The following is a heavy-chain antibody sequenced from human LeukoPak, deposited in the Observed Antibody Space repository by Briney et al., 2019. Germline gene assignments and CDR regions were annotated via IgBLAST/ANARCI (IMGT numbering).Heavy chain of an antibody. CDR1: GYTFTGYY. Sequence: ASVKVSCTASGYTFTGYYMHWVRQAPGQGLEWMGWINPNSGGTNYAQKFQGWVTMTRDTSISTAYMELSRLRSDDTAVYYCARGPSSSWFKYYYYGMDVWGQGTTVTVSS. CDR3: ARGPSSSWFKYYYYGMDV. CDR2: INPNSGGT. V-gene: IGHV1-2*04. J-gene: IGHJ6*02. D-gene: IGHD6-13*01.